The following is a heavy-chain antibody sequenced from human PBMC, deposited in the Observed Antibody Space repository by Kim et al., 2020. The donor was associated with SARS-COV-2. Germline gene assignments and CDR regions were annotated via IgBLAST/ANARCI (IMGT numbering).Heavy chain of an antibody. CDR1: GFTFGDYA. Sequence: GGSLRLPCAASGFTFGDYAMHWVRQAPGKGLEWVSGISWNSGSIGYADSVKGRFTISRDNAKNSLYLQMNSMRAEDTALYYCAKVLDDSSGYYSVYWGQGTLVTVSS. CDR3: AKVLDDSSGYYSVY. D-gene: IGHD3-22*01. V-gene: IGHV3-9*01. J-gene: IGHJ4*02. CDR2: ISWNSGSI.